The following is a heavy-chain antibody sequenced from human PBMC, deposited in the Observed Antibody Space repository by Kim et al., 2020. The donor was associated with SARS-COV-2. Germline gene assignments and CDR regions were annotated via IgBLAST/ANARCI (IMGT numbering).Heavy chain of an antibody. J-gene: IGHJ6*02. CDR2: IWYDGSNK. V-gene: IGHV3-33*01. CDR1: GFTFSSYG. Sequence: GGSLRLSCAASGFTFSSYGMHWVRQAPGKGLEWVAVIWYDGSNKYYADSVKGRFTISRDNSKNTVYLQMNSLRAEDTAVYYCARDGSLGYGDYHYYYGMDVWGQGATVTVSS. CDR3: ARDGSLGYGDYHYYYGMDV. D-gene: IGHD4-17*01.